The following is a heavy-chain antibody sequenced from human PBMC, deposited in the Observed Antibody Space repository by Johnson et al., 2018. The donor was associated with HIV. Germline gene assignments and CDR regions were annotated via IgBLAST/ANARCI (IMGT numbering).Heavy chain of an antibody. CDR2: IGTAGDT. J-gene: IGHJ3*02. Sequence: VQLVESGGGLVQPGGSLRLSCAASGFTFSSYDMHWVRQATGKGLEWVSAIGTAGDTYYPGSVKGRFTISRENTKHSLYLQMNSLRAEDTALYYCARDRGYWDAFDIWGQGTMVTVSS. CDR3: ARDRGYWDAFDI. V-gene: IGHV3-13*01. CDR1: GFTFSSYD. D-gene: IGHD3-22*01.